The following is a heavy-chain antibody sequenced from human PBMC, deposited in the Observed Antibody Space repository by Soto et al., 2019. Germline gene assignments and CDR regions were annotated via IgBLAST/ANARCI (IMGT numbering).Heavy chain of an antibody. J-gene: IGHJ4*02. V-gene: IGHV3-48*04. Sequence: GSLRLSCAASGFTFSSYSMNWVRQAPGKGLEWVSYITGSSATIYYADSVKGRFTISRDNAKNSLYLQMNSLTAEDTAVYYCSSEVAPLKGDYFDYWGQGTLVTVSS. CDR3: SSEVAPLKGDYFDY. CDR1: GFTFSSYS. D-gene: IGHD5-12*01. CDR2: ITGSSATI.